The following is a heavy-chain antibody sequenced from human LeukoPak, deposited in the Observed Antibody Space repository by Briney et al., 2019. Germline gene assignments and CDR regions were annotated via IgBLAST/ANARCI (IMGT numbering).Heavy chain of an antibody. CDR1: GYTPTSYG. V-gene: IGHV1-18*01. CDR3: ARGGAVAGTGGYYYGMDG. J-gene: IGHJ6*02. CDR2: ISAYNGNT. Sequence: AAAKVSRKPSGYTPTSYGISCVPQAPGQGREWMGWISAYNGNTNYAQKLQGRVTMTTDTSTSTAYMELRSLRSDDTTVYYCARGGAVAGTGGYYYGMDGWGQGTSVTVSS. D-gene: IGHD6-19*01.